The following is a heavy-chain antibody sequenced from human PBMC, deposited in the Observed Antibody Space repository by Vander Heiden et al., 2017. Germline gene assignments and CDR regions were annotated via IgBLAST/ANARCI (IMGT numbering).Heavy chain of an antibody. Sequence: EVQLLESGGGLVQPGGSLRLSCAASGFTFSSYAMSWVRQAPGKGREWVSAISGSGDSTYYADSVKGRFTISRDNSKNTLYLQMNSLRAEDTAVYYCAKAAILGGYYYYGMDVWGQGTTVTVSS. J-gene: IGHJ6*02. CDR1: GFTFSSYA. CDR2: ISGSGDST. CDR3: AKAAILGGYYYYGMDV. V-gene: IGHV3-23*01.